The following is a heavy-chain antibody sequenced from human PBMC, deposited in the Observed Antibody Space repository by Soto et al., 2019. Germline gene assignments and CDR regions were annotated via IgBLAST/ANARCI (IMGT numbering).Heavy chain of an antibody. Sequence: SVKVSCKASGGTFSSYAISWVRQAPGQGLEWMGGIIPIFGTANYAQKFQGRVTITADESTSTAYMELSSLRSEDTAVHYCARDESSNYAWFDPWGQGTLVTVSS. V-gene: IGHV1-69*13. J-gene: IGHJ5*02. CDR1: GGTFSSYA. D-gene: IGHD4-4*01. CDR2: IIPIFGTA. CDR3: ARDESSNYAWFDP.